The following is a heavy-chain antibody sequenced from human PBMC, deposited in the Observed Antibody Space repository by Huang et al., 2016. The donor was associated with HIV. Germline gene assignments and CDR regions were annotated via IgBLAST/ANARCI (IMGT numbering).Heavy chain of an antibody. J-gene: IGHJ4*02. CDR1: GFSLDSFN. CDR3: VKDRGQQLSPFDS. V-gene: IGHV3-21*01. CDR2: ISASSRFI. Sequence: EVQLVDSGGGLVKPGGSLSLSCAASGFSLDSFNMFWVRQTPAKGLQWVASISASSRFIEYADSVKGRLSISRDNGKNSLYLQGNSLGGEGTAVYYCVKDRGQQLSPFDSWGQGTLVTVSS. D-gene: IGHD6-13*01.